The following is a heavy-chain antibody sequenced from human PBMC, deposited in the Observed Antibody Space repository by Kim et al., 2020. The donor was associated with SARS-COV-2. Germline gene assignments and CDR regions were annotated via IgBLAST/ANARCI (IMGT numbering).Heavy chain of an antibody. V-gene: IGHV3-21*01. CDR2: ISSSSSYI. D-gene: IGHD1-26*01. CDR1: GFTFSSYS. J-gene: IGHJ4*02. Sequence: GGSLRLSCAASGFTFSSYSMNWVRQAPGKGLEWVSSISSSSSYIYYADSVKGRFTISRDNAKNSLYLQMNSLRAEDTAVYYCARISREVGATTRIGFDYWGQGTLVTVSS. CDR3: ARISREVGATTRIGFDY.